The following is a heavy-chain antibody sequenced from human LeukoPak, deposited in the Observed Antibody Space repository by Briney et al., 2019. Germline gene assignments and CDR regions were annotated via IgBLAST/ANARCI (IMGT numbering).Heavy chain of an antibody. CDR2: IYYGGT. D-gene: IGHD6-6*01. V-gene: IGHV4-30-4*01. Sequence: ASETLSLTCTVSGGSISSGYYYWSWIRQPPGKGLEYIGYIYYGGTYYNPSLKSRVTISVDTSKNQFSLKLSSVTAADTAMYYCARGTWSSSIDYWGQGTLVTVSS. J-gene: IGHJ4*02. CDR3: ARGTWSSSIDY. CDR1: GGSISSGYYY.